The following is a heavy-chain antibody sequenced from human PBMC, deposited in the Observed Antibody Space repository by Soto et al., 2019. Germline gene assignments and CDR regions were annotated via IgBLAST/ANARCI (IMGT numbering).Heavy chain of an antibody. D-gene: IGHD2-15*01. CDR1: GFTFSSYA. Sequence: EVQVVEAGGGLVQPGGSLRLSCSASGFTFSSYALHWVRQAPGKGLEYVSGISSNGGSIFYADSVKGRFTISRDNSKNTLYLQMTGLRVDDTAVYSCVKYRFGGTSGYFDSWGQGTLVTVSS. V-gene: IGHV3-64D*08. CDR3: VKYRFGGTSGYFDS. CDR2: ISSNGGSI. J-gene: IGHJ4*02.